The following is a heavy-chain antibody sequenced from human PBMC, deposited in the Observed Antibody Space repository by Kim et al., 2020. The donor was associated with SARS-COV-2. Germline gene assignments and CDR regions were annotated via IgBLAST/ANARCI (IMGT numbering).Heavy chain of an antibody. CDR1: RGSINNYY. V-gene: IGHV4-59*01. D-gene: IGHD6-13*01. J-gene: IGHJ4*02. Sequence: SETLSLTCIVSRGSINNYYWSWIRQPPGKGLEWIGYVYQTGSTNYNPSLKSRVTISVDTSKNHLSLELNSVTAADTAVYYCAREPPTAGAFDCWGQGTLV. CDR2: VYQTGST. CDR3: AREPPTAGAFDC.